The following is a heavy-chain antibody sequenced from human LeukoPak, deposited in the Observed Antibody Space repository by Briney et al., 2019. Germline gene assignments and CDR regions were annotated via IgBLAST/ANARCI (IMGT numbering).Heavy chain of an antibody. D-gene: IGHD2-2*01. CDR3: ARLGYCSRTSCYVDY. CDR2: ISSSRSTI. V-gene: IGHV3-48*04. Sequence: QSGGSLRLSCAASGFTFSNAWMSWVRQAPGKGLEWVSYISSSRSTIYYTDSVKGRFTSSRDNAKKSLYLQMNSLRAEDTAVYYCARLGYCSRTSCYVDYWGQGTLVTVSS. J-gene: IGHJ4*02. CDR1: GFTFSNAW.